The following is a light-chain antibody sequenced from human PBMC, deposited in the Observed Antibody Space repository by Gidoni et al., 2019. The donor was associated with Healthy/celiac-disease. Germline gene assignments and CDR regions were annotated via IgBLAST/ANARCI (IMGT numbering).Light chain of an antibody. J-gene: IGKJ2*01. V-gene: IGKV3-11*01. Sequence: EIVLTQSPATLSLSPGERATLSCRASQSVSSYLAWYQQKPGQAPRLLIYDAANRATGIPARFSGSGSGTDFTLTISSLEPEDFAVYYCQQRSNWGWNTFXQXTKLESK. CDR3: QQRSNWGWNT. CDR1: QSVSSY. CDR2: DAA.